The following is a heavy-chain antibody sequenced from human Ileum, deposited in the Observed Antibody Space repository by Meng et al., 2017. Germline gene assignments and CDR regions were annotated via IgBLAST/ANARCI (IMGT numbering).Heavy chain of an antibody. J-gene: IGHJ4*02. D-gene: IGHD5-24*01. CDR3: ARVSQRDGYNSANFDY. Sequence: GQLAGAGPGLVKPSGTLSLTCAVSGGSISTSNWWSWLRQSPGQGLEWIGEIYHTGSTTYNPSLESRVTVSVDKSNNQFSLRLTSATAADTAVYYCARVSQRDGYNSANFDYWGQGALVTASS. CDR2: IYHTGST. CDR1: GGSISTSNW. V-gene: IGHV4-4*02.